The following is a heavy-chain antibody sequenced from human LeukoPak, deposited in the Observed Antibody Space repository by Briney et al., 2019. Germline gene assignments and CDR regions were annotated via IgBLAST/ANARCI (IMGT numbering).Heavy chain of an antibody. J-gene: IGHJ4*02. Sequence: PGGSLRLSCAASGFTFSAYNMNWVRQAPGKGLEWLSFIRGSGGTIYYAASVKGRFTISRDNAKNSLYLQMNSLRAEDTAVYYCVRDSFDSTGQYYFDYWGLGTLVTVPS. V-gene: IGHV3-48*04. CDR3: VRDSFDSTGQYYFDY. CDR1: GFTFSAYN. CDR2: IRGSGGTI. D-gene: IGHD3-22*01.